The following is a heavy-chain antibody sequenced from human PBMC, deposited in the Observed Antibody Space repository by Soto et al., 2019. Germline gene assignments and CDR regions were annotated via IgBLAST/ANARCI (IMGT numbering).Heavy chain of an antibody. CDR2: ISGSGGST. CDR1: GFTFSSYA. Sequence: GWSLRLSCAASGFTFSSYAMSWVRQAPGKGLEWVSAISGSGGSTYYADSVKGRFTISRDNSKNTLYLQMNSLRAEDTAVYYCAKAKRDSSSSQLYYFDYWGQGTLVTVSS. D-gene: IGHD6-6*01. CDR3: AKAKRDSSSSQLYYFDY. V-gene: IGHV3-23*01. J-gene: IGHJ4*02.